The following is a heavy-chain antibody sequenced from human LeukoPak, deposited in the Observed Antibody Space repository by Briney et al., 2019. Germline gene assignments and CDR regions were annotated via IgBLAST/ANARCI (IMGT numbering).Heavy chain of an antibody. J-gene: IGHJ4*02. CDR2: ISSSSSTI. Sequence: GGSLRLSCAASGFTFSDYYMSWIRQAPGKGLEWVSYISSSSSTIYYADSVKGRFTISRDNAKNSLYLQMNSLRAEDTAVYYCARDPELLWFGELLSTKRLDYWGQGTLVTVSS. CDR1: GFTFSDYY. CDR3: ARDPELLWFGELLSTKRLDY. D-gene: IGHD3-10*01. V-gene: IGHV3-11*04.